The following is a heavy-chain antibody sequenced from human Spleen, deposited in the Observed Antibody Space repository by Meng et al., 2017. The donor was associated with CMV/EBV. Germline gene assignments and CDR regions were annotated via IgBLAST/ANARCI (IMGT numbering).Heavy chain of an antibody. CDR1: GFTFSSYS. CDR2: ISSSSSYI. V-gene: IGHV3-21*01. J-gene: IGHJ4*02. CDR3: ARGRGGGTFDY. D-gene: IGHD1-26*01. Sequence: GESLKISCAASGFTFSSYSMNWVRQAPGKGLEWVSSISSSSSYIYYADSVKGRFTISRDNAKNSLYLQMNSLRADDTAVYYCARGRGGGTFDYWGQGTLVTVSS.